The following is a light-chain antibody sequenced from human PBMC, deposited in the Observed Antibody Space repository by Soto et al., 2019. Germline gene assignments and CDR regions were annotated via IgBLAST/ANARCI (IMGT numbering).Light chain of an antibody. J-gene: IGKJ1*01. CDR2: AAS. V-gene: IGKV1-5*01. CDR1: QGISSW. CDR3: QQYNTYTRT. Sequence: DIQMTQSPSTLPASIGDRVTITCRASQGISSWLAWYQQKPGTAPKLLIYAASTLESGVPSRFSGSGSGTEFTLTISTLQPDDFATYYCQQYNTYTRTFGQGTMVDI.